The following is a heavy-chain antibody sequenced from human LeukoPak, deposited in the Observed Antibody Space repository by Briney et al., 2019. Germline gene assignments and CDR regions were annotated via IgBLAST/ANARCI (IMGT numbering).Heavy chain of an antibody. CDR3: ARGAPVLRYFDWLLYYYYMDV. J-gene: IGHJ6*03. Sequence: PSETLSLTCAVYGGSFSGYYWSWIRQPPGKGLEWIGEINHSGSTNYNPSLKSRVTISVDTSKNQFSLKLSSVTAADTAVYYCARGAPVLRYFDWLLYYYYMDVWGKGTTVTVSS. CDR1: GGSFSGYY. V-gene: IGHV4-34*01. D-gene: IGHD3-9*01. CDR2: INHSGST.